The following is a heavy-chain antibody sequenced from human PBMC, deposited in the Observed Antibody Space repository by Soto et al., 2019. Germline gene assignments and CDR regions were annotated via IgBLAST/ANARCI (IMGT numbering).Heavy chain of an antibody. V-gene: IGHV1-69*06. CDR1: GGTFSRYA. CDR3: ARDILSLGAFDL. CDR2: IIPIFGTA. Sequence: QVQLVPSGAEVKKPGCSVKVSSKASGGTFSRYAIRWVRQPPGQGLESMGGIIPIFGTANYSQKFQGRVTSTAEKATSTAYMELSSLGAEDTAVYYCARDILSLGAFDLRGQGTMVTVSA. J-gene: IGHJ3*01. D-gene: IGHD3-10*01.